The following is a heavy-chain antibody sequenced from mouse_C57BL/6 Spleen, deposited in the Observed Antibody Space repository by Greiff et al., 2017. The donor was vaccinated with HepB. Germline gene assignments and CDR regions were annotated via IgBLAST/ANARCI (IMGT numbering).Heavy chain of an antibody. J-gene: IGHJ2*01. CDR2: INPSNGGT. CDR1: GYTFTSYW. D-gene: IGHD2-1*01. Sequence: VQLQQSGPELVKPGASVKLSCKASGYTFTSYWMHWVKQRPGQGLEWIGNINPSNGGTNYNEKFKSKATLTVDKSSSTAYMQLSSLTSEDSAVYYCAREGGKGHYFDYWGQGTTLTVSS. CDR3: AREGGKGHYFDY. V-gene: IGHV1-53*01.